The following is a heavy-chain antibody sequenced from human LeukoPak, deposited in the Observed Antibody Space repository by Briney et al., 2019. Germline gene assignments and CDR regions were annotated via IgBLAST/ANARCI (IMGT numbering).Heavy chain of an antibody. D-gene: IGHD3-22*01. V-gene: IGHV3-23*01. Sequence: PGGSLRLSCAASGLTFSSYAMSWVRQAPGKGLEWVSAISGSGGSTYYADSVKGRFTISRDNSKNTLYLQMNSLRAEDTAVYYCAKGGSIGITMIVVVMGLDYWGQGTLVTVSS. CDR3: AKGGSIGITMIVVVMGLDY. CDR1: GLTFSSYA. CDR2: ISGSGGST. J-gene: IGHJ4*02.